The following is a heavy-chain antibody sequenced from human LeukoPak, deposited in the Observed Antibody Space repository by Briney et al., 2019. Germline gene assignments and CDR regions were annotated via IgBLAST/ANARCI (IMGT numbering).Heavy chain of an antibody. CDR2: IVGNAGGT. CDR1: GFTFSSYA. D-gene: IGHD2-2*01. Sequence: GGSLRLSCAASGFTFSSYAMTWVRQAPGKGLEWVSSIVGNAGGTYYADSVKGRFTISRDNAKNSLYLQMNSLRAEDTAVYYCARDYCSSTSCHYDYWGQGTLVTVSS. J-gene: IGHJ4*02. CDR3: ARDYCSSTSCHYDY. V-gene: IGHV3-23*01.